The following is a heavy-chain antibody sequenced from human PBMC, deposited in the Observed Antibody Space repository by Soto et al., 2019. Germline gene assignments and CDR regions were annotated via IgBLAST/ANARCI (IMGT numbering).Heavy chain of an antibody. D-gene: IGHD4-4*01. CDR1: GFTSSSYG. Sequence: GGSLRLSCAASGFTSSSYGMHWVRQAPGKGLEWVAVISYDGSNKYYADSVKGRFTISRDNSKNTLYLQMNSLRAEDTAVYYCAKVGDGATVTTHPEYYYYGMDVWGQGTPVTVYS. CDR2: ISYDGSNK. CDR3: AKVGDGATVTTHPEYYYYGMDV. J-gene: IGHJ6*02. V-gene: IGHV3-30*18.